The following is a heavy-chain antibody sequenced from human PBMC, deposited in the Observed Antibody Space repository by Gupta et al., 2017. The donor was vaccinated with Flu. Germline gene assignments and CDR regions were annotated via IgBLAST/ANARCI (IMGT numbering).Heavy chain of an antibody. CDR2: MNPKTGKT. CDR3: ARGMLGGTSVGP. J-gene: IGHJ5*02. V-gene: IGHV1-8*01. Sequence: QVQLVQSGAEVKKPGASVRVSCKASGYTFTDFDINWVRQSTAQRLEWMGWMNPKTGKTGYAQKFQGRLTMTRTTSINTAYMDLSSLRSEDTAVYFGARGMLGGTSVGPWGHGTLVLVS. CDR1: GYTFTDFD. D-gene: IGHD2-15*01.